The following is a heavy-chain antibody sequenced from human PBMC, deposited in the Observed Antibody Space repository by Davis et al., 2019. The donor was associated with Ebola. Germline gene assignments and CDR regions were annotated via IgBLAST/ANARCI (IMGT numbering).Heavy chain of an antibody. J-gene: IGHJ4*02. CDR3: VQGTTSCHV. D-gene: IGHD2-2*01. CDR1: GFTSGCCA. V-gene: IGHV3-23*05. CDR2: IGSSSNGR. Sequence: GESLKISCTASGFTSGCCAMNWVRQAPGKGLEWVSGIGSSSNGRHYADSVKGRFTISRDDSKNTVYLQMNNLRVEDTALYYCVQGTTSCHVWGQGTLVTVSS.